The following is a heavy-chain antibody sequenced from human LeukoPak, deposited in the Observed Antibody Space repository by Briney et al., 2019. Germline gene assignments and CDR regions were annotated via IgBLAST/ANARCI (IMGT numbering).Heavy chain of an antibody. V-gene: IGHV4-61*02. CDR3: ARDRGYYDSSGYYAYSFDY. CDR1: GGSISSGRYY. Sequence: PSDTLSLTCTVSGGSISSGRYYWSWIRQPAGKGLEWIGRIYTSGSTNYTPSIKSRFTISVDTSKNQLSLKLSCVSAAGPAVYWCARDRGYYDSSGYYAYSFDYWGQGTLVTVSS. J-gene: IGHJ4*02. CDR2: IYTSGST. D-gene: IGHD3-22*01.